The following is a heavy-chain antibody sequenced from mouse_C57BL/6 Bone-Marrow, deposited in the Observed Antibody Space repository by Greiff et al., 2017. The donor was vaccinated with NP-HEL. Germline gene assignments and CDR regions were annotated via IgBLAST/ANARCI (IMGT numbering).Heavy chain of an antibody. CDR3: ARDAYGSTGPYAMDY. J-gene: IGHJ4*01. CDR2: SRNKANDYTT. CDR1: GFTFSDFY. Sequence: EVKVVESGGGLVQSGRSLRLSCATSGFTFSDFYMEWVRQAPGKGLEWIAASRNKANDYTTEYSASVKGRFIVSRDTSQSILYLQMNALRAEDTAIYYCARDAYGSTGPYAMDYWGQGTSVTVSS. D-gene: IGHD4-1*02. V-gene: IGHV7-1*01.